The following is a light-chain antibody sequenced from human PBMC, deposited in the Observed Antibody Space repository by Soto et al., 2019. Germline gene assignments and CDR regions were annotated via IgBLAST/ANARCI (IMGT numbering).Light chain of an antibody. CDR3: QQRSNWPLT. Sequence: EIVMTQSPATLSVSPGERATLSCRASQSVSSNLAWYQQKPGQAPRLLIHGASTRAPGFPARFSGSGSGTDFTLTISSLEPEDFAVYYCQQRSNWPLTFGQGTRLEN. J-gene: IGKJ5*01. V-gene: IGKV3-15*01. CDR1: QSVSSN. CDR2: GAS.